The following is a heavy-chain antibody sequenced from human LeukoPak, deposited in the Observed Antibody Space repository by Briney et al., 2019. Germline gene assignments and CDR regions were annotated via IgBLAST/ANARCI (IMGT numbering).Heavy chain of an antibody. CDR2: ISGSGGST. Sequence: GGSLRLSCAASGFTFSRYVMSWVRQAPGKGLEWVSGISGSGGSTYYADSVKGRFTISRDNSKNTVYLQMKSLRADDTAVYYCAKEPIAVADYNWFDPWGQGTLVTVSS. D-gene: IGHD6-13*01. CDR1: GFTFSRYV. V-gene: IGHV3-23*01. J-gene: IGHJ5*02. CDR3: AKEPIAVADYNWFDP.